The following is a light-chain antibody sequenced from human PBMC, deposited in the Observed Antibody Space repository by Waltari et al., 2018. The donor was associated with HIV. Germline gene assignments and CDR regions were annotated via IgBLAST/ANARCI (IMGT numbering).Light chain of an antibody. CDR1: QSLSSTY. CDR3: QHYDTSSYT. V-gene: IGKV3-20*01. J-gene: IGKJ2*01. Sequence: EVVLTQSPDTLSLSPGETGTLSCTASQSLSSTYLAWYQQKPGQAPRLLIYGASNRASGVPDRFSGSGSRTYFTLTISRLEPEDFAVYYCQHYDTSSYTFGQGT. CDR2: GAS.